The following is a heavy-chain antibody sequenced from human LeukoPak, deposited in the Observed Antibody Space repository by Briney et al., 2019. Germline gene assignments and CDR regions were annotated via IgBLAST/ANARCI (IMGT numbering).Heavy chain of an antibody. CDR1: GGSFSGYY. J-gene: IGHJ3*02. D-gene: IGHD5/OR15-5a*01. CDR3: ARSLYPFDI. V-gene: IGHV4-34*01. CDR2: INHSGST. Sequence: SETLSLTCAVYGGSFSGYYWSWIRQPPGKGLEWIGEINHSGSTNYNPSLKSRVIISLDTSKNQFSLKLSSVTAADTAVYYCARSLYPFDIWGQGTMVTVSS.